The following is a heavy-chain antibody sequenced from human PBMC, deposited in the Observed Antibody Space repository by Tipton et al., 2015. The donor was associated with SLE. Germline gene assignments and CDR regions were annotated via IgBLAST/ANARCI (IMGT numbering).Heavy chain of an antibody. CDR1: GFTFSSYA. Sequence: SLRLSCAASGFTFSSYAMSWVRQAPGKGPVWVSRVSSDGSSANYADSVQGRFTISRDNAKNTVYLQMNSLRAEDTAVYYCTRVEMNYSGSGGAFDIWGQGTMVTVSS. CDR3: TRVEMNYSGSGGAFDI. V-gene: IGHV3-74*01. J-gene: IGHJ3*02. CDR2: VSSDGSSA. D-gene: IGHD3-10*01.